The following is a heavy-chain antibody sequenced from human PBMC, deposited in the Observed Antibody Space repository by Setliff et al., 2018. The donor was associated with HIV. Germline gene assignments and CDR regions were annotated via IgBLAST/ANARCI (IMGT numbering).Heavy chain of an antibody. V-gene: IGHV4-61*10. CDR3: ARLKDIVVVPAVTDDAFDI. J-gene: IGHJ3*02. CDR2: INHSGST. Sequence: SETLSLTCTVSGGSISSGGYYWSWIRQPAGKGLEWIGEINHSGSTNYNPSLKSRVTISVDTSKNQFSLKLSSVTAADTAVYYCARLKDIVVVPAVTDDAFDIWGQGTMVTVSS. CDR1: GGSISSGGYY. D-gene: IGHD2-2*01.